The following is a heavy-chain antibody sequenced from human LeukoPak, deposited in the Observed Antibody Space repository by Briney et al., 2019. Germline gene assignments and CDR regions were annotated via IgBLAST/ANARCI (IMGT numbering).Heavy chain of an antibody. CDR1: GYTFTSYG. CDR2: ISAYNGNT. D-gene: IGHD1-26*01. J-gene: IGHJ6*03. CDR3: ARDRSGAGPFYYYYMDV. Sequence: ASVKVSCTASGYTFTSYGISWVRQAPGQGLEWMGWISAYNGNTNYAQKLQGRVTMTTDTSTSTAYMELRSLRSDDTAVYYCARDRSGAGPFYYYYMDVWGKGTTVTISS. V-gene: IGHV1-18*01.